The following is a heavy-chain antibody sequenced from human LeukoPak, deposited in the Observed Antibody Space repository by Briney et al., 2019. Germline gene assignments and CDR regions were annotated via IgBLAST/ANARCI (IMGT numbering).Heavy chain of an antibody. D-gene: IGHD3-10*01. CDR1: GYTFTSYG. Sequence: ASVKVSCKASGYTFTSYGISWVRQAPGQGLEWMGWISAYNGNTNYAQKLQGRVTMTTDTSTSTAYMELRSLRSDDTAVYYCARDPSVTYYYGSGSYYPLDYWGQGTLVTVSS. CDR2: ISAYNGNT. J-gene: IGHJ4*02. V-gene: IGHV1-18*01. CDR3: ARDPSVTYYYGSGSYYPLDY.